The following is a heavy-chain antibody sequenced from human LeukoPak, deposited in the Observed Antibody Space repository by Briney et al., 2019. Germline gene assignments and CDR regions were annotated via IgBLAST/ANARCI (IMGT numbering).Heavy chain of an antibody. CDR3: ARDQDYYGSGSYGPDY. V-gene: IGHV4-38-2*02. D-gene: IGHD3-10*01. J-gene: IGHJ4*02. Sequence: SETLSLTCTVAGYSITSGYYWGWIRQPPGKGLEWIGSIYHSGSTFYNPSLKSRVTISVDTSKNQFSLKLSSVTAADTAVYYCARDQDYYGSGSYGPDYSGQGTLVTVSS. CDR1: GYSITSGYY. CDR2: IYHSGST.